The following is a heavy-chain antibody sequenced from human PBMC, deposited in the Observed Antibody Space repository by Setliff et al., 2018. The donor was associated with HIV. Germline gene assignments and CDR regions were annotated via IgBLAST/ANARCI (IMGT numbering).Heavy chain of an antibody. CDR3: ARESPSSSWFYFDF. D-gene: IGHD6-13*01. V-gene: IGHV4-38-2*02. J-gene: IGHJ4*02. CDR1: GFSISSRYY. CDR2: INHRGST. Sequence: ASETLSLTCDVSGFSISSRYYWGWIRQSPGKGLEWIGEINHRGSTNYNPSLKSRVTVSVDTSKNQFSLKLGSVTAADTAVYYCARESPSSSWFYFDFWGQGTRVTVSS.